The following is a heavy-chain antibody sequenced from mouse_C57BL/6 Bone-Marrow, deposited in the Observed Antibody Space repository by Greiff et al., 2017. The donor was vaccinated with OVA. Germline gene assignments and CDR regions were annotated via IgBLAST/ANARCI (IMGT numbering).Heavy chain of an antibody. J-gene: IGHJ2*01. D-gene: IGHD2-1*01. Sequence: VQLQQSGAELVRPGASVKLSCTASGFNIKDDYMHWVKQRPEQGLEWIGWIDPENGDTEYASKFQGKATITAETASNTAYLQLSSLTSEDTAVYYCTAYGNFDYGGQGTTLTVSS. CDR2: IDPENGDT. CDR1: GFNIKDDY. V-gene: IGHV14-4*01. CDR3: TAYGNFDY.